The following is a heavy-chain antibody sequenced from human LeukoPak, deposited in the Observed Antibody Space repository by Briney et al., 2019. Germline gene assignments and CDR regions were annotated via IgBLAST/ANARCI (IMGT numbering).Heavy chain of an antibody. D-gene: IGHD4-17*01. CDR1: GFTFSNAW. CDR3: ARGDGVLDY. J-gene: IGHJ4*02. V-gene: IGHV3-15*01. Sequence: GGSLRLSCAASGFTFSNAWMSWVRQAPGKGLEWVGRIKTKTDGGTIEYAAPVKDRFTISRDDSKNTLYLQMNSVKTEDTAVYYCARGDGVLDYWGQGTLVTVSS. CDR2: IKTKTDGGTI.